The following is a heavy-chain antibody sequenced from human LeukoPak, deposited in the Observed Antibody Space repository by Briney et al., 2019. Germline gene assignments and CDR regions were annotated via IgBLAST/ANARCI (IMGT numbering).Heavy chain of an antibody. D-gene: IGHD3-22*01. CDR3: ARCPADYYDSSGYYPNYFDY. V-gene: IGHV4-59*01. CDR2: IYYSGTT. Sequence: PSETLSLTCAVYGGSFSGYYWSWIRQPPGKGLEWIGYIYYSGTTNYNPSLKSRVRISVDTSKNQFSLKLSSVTAADTAVYYCARCPADYYDSSGYYPNYFDYWGQGTLVTVSS. J-gene: IGHJ4*02. CDR1: GGSFSGYY.